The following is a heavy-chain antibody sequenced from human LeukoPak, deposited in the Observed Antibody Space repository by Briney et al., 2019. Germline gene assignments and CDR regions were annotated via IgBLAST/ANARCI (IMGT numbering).Heavy chain of an antibody. CDR1: GFTFSSYG. V-gene: IGHV3-30*02. CDR3: AKDRVRGSLRYFDY. J-gene: IGHJ4*02. D-gene: IGHD3-10*01. Sequence: PGGSLRLSCAASGFTFSSYGMHWVRQAPGKGLEWVAFIRYDGSKYYADSVKGRFTISRDNAKNSLYLQMNSLRAEDTAFYYCAKDRVRGSLRYFDYWGQGTLVTVSS. CDR2: IRYDGSK.